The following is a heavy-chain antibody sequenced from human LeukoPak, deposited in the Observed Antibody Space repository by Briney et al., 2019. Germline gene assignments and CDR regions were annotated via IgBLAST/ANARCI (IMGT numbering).Heavy chain of an antibody. V-gene: IGHV3-48*02. Sequence: SGGSLRLSCAASGFTFSTYSMNWVRQAPGKGLEWVSYITSSSSTIYYADSVRGRFTISRDNAKNSLYLQMNSLSDEDTAVYYCARVDWMIGAFDIWGQGTMVTVSS. D-gene: IGHD3-22*01. CDR1: GFTFSTYS. CDR3: ARVDWMIGAFDI. J-gene: IGHJ3*02. CDR2: ITSSSSTI.